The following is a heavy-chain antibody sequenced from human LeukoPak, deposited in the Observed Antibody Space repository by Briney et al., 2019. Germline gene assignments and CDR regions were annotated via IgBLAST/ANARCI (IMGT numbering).Heavy chain of an antibody. D-gene: IGHD5-24*01. CDR3: ARAEMTRSRAFDI. CDR1: GGSISSGGYY. V-gene: IGHV4-31*03. J-gene: IGHJ3*02. Sequence: PSETLSLTCTVSGGSISSGGYYWSWIRQHPGKGLEWIGYIYYSGSTYYNPSLKSRVTISVDTSKNQFSLKLSSVTAADTAVYYCARAEMTRSRAFDIWGQGTMVTVSS. CDR2: IYYSGST.